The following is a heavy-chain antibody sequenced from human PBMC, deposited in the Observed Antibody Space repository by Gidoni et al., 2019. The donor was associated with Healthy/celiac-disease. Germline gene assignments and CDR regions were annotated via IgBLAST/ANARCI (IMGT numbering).Heavy chain of an antibody. CDR1: GFTFSSYA. D-gene: IGHD4-17*01. CDR3: ARDYYRVYGDYGRRFDY. CDR2: ISYDGSNK. V-gene: IGHV3-30-3*01. Sequence: QVQLVESGGGLVQPGRSLILSCAASGFTFSSYAMHWVRQAPGKGLEWVAVISYDGSNKYYADSVKGRFTIYRDNSKNTLYLQMNSLRAEDTAVYYCARDYYRVYGDYGRRFDYWGQGTLVTVSS. J-gene: IGHJ4*02.